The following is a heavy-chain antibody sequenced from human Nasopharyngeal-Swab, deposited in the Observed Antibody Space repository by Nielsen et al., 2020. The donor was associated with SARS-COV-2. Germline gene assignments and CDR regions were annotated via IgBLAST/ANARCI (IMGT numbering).Heavy chain of an antibody. V-gene: IGHV1-24*01. J-gene: IGHJ4*02. Sequence: ASVKVSCKVSGYTLTELSMHWVRQAPGKGLEWMGGFDPEDGETIYAQKFQGRVTMTEDTSTDTDYMELSSLISEDTAVYYCATADPAGSPSVLFDYWGQGTLVTVSS. CDR2: FDPEDGET. CDR1: GYTLTELS. CDR3: ATADPAGSPSVLFDY. D-gene: IGHD1-14*01.